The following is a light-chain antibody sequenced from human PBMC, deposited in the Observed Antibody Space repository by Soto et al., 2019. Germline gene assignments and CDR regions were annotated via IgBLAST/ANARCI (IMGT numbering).Light chain of an antibody. CDR3: SSYGGNNNLL. J-gene: IGLJ2*01. CDR1: SSDVGGYDY. V-gene: IGLV2-8*01. Sequence: QSALTQPPSASGSPGQSVAISCTGTSSDVGGYDYVSWYQQHPGKAPKLMIYEVTKRPSGVPDRFSGSKSGNTASLTVSGLQAEDEADYYCSSYGGNNNLLFGGGTKPTVL. CDR2: EVT.